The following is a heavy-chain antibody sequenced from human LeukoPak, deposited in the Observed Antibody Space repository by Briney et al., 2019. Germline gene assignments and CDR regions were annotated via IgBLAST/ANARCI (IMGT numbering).Heavy chain of an antibody. V-gene: IGHV4-34*01. CDR3: ARLSPTTVTAAY. Sequence: SETLSLTCAVYGGSFSGYYWSWIRQPPGKGLEWIGEINHSGSTNYNPSLKSRVTISVDTSKNQFSLKLSSVTAADTAVYYCARLSPTTVTAAYWGQGTLVTVSS. J-gene: IGHJ4*02. D-gene: IGHD4-17*01. CDR1: GGSFSGYY. CDR2: INHSGST.